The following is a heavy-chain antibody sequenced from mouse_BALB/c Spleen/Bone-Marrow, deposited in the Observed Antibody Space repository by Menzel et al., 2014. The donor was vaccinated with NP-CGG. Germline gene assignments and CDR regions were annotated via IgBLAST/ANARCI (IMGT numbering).Heavy chain of an antibody. J-gene: IGHJ3*01. D-gene: IGHD2-2*01. CDR1: GYTFXSYW. V-gene: IGHV1-7*01. CDR3: ARSSGYDGFAY. CDR2: INPSTGYT. Sequence: VQLQESGAELAKPGASVKMSCKASGYTFXSYWMHWVKQRPGQGLEWIGYINPSTGYTEYNQKFKDKATLTADKSSSTAYMQLSSLTSEDSAVYYCARSSGYDGFAYWGQGTLVTVSA.